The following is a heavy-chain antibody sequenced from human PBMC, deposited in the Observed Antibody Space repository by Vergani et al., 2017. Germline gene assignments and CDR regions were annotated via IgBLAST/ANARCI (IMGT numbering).Heavy chain of an antibody. J-gene: IGHJ5*02. D-gene: IGHD1-26*01. V-gene: IGHV3-23*01. CDR2: NSGSGGNT. Sequence: EVQLLETGGGLVQPGGSLRLSCAASGFTFSSYAINWVRQAPGKGLEWVSANSGSGGNTYYADSVKGRFTSSRDNAKNTLYLQMNSLRAEDTAVYYCAKDFAVGPTGWFDPWGQGTLVTVSS. CDR1: GFTFSSYA. CDR3: AKDFAVGPTGWFDP.